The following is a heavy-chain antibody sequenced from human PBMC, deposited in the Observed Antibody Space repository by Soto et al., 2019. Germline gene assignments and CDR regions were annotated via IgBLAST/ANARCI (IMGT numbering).Heavy chain of an antibody. CDR1: GFTFSSYG. CDR2: ISYDGSNK. CDR3: AKDSRLITLFGARNNYYYGMDV. D-gene: IGHD3-3*01. Sequence: QVQLVESGGGVVQPGRSLRLSCAASGFTFSSYGMHWVRQAPGKGLEWVAVISYDGSNKYYADSVKGRFTISRDNSKNTLYLQMNSLRAEDTAVYYCAKDSRLITLFGARNNYYYGMDVWGQGTTVTVSS. J-gene: IGHJ6*02. V-gene: IGHV3-30*18.